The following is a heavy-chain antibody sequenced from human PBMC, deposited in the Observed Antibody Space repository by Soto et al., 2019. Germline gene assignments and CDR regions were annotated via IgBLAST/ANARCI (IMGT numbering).Heavy chain of an antibody. D-gene: IGHD7-27*01. CDR1: GFIFRNAW. Sequence: EVQLVESGGGLVKPGGSLRLSCAASGFIFRNAWMSWVRQTPGKGLEWVGRIKSKSAGGTIDYAPSVKGRFIIARDDSQNKLYLQMDSLRTEDTAVYYCGTGDAFDSWGQGTMVTVSS. CDR2: IKSKSAGGTI. V-gene: IGHV3-15*01. J-gene: IGHJ3*02. CDR3: GTGDAFDS.